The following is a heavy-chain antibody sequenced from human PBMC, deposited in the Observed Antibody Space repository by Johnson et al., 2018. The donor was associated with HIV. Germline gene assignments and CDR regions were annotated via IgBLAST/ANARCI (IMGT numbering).Heavy chain of an antibody. Sequence: VQLVESGGDLVQPGGSLKLSCAASGFTINSNYINWVRQAPGKGLECVSGIYSGGRTYYADSVRGRFTISRDNSKNTLYLQLNSLTAEDTAVYYCARAGIVFDIWGQGTMVTVSS. CDR2: IYSGGRT. D-gene: IGHD2-15*01. CDR3: ARAGIVFDI. J-gene: IGHJ3*02. CDR1: GFTINSNY. V-gene: IGHV3-66*01.